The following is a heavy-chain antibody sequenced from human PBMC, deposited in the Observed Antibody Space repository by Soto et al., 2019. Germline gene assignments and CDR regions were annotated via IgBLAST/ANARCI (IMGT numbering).Heavy chain of an antibody. V-gene: IGHV4-4*02. D-gene: IGHD7-27*01. CDR2: VFHTGNT. CDR3: ARKAWVRFDY. CDR1: GDSMTRGVW. Sequence: QVQMQESGPGLVKPSGSLSLTCTVSGDSMTRGVWWTWVRQPPGKGLEWIGEVFHTGNTNYNPSLKSRVTMSVDKSTNEFSLKVTSVTAADTAIYYCARKAWVRFDYWGQGALVTVSS. J-gene: IGHJ4*02.